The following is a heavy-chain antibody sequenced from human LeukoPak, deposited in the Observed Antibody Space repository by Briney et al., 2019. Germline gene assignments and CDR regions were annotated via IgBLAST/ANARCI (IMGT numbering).Heavy chain of an antibody. CDR3: ARQSSSWYPVYYGMDV. V-gene: IGHV4-39*01. J-gene: IGHJ6*02. CDR1: GGSISSSSYY. D-gene: IGHD6-13*01. CDR2: IYYSGST. Sequence: SETLSLTCTVSGGSISSSSYYWGWIRQPPGKGLEWIGRIYYSGSTYYNPSLKSRVTISVDTSKNQFSLKLSSVTAADTAVYYCARQSSSWYPVYYGMDVWGQGTTVTVSS.